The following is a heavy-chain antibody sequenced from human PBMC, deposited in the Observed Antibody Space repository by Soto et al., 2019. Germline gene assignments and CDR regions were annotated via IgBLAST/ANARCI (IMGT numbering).Heavy chain of an antibody. V-gene: IGHV4-4*02. J-gene: IGHJ6*02. CDR1: GGSISSSNW. CDR2: IYHSGST. CDR3: ARGATVAYYYYYGMDV. D-gene: IGHD4-17*01. Sequence: SETLSLTCAVSGGSISSSNWWSWGRQPPGKGLEWIGEIYHSGSTNYNPSLKSRVTISVDKSKNQFSLKLSSVTAADTAVYYCARGATVAYYYYYGMDVWGQGTTVTVSS.